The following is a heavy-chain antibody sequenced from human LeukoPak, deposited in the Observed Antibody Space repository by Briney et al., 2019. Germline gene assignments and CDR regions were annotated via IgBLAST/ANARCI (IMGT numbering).Heavy chain of an antibody. Sequence: GGSLRLSCAASGFTFSTSAMSWVRQAPGKGLEWVSGISGSGDSTYYVDSVKGRFTISRDNSKSTLYLHMNSLRAEDTAIYYCAKDLAGYSYGWVPSGYYYGMDVWGQGTTVTVSS. CDR3: AKDLAGYSYGWVPSGYYYGMDV. CDR2: ISGSGDST. D-gene: IGHD5-18*01. V-gene: IGHV3-23*01. CDR1: GFTFSTSA. J-gene: IGHJ6*02.